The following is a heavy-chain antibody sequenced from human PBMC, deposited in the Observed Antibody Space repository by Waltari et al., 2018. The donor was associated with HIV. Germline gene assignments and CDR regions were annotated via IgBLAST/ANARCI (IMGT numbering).Heavy chain of an antibody. CDR3: ARENDDFFDY. D-gene: IGHD1-1*01. CDR2: ISSNSTYL. CDR1: GFTFSSYS. V-gene: IGHV3-21*01. J-gene: IGHJ4*02. Sequence: EVQLVESGGGLVKPGGSLGLSCAASGFTFSSYSMNWGRQAAGKGLVLVSAISSNSTYLYYAGSVKGRFTITRDNAKNSLYLEMNSLRAEDTAVYYCARENDDFFDYWCQGTLVTVSS.